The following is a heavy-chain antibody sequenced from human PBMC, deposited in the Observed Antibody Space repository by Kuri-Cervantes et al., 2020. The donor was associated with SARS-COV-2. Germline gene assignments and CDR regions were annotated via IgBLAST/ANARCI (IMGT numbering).Heavy chain of an antibody. CDR1: GGSISSSRSYC. D-gene: IGHD6-13*01. V-gene: IGHV4-39*02. J-gene: IGHJ5*02. CDR3: ARDGTYSSSWRNWFDP. Sequence: SETLSLTCTVPGGSISSSRSYCWGWIRQPPGKGLDWIGSSYYSGSTYYNPSLKSRVTISVDTSKNQFSLKLSSVTAADTAVYYCARDGTYSSSWRNWFDPWGQGTLVTVSS. CDR2: SYYSGST.